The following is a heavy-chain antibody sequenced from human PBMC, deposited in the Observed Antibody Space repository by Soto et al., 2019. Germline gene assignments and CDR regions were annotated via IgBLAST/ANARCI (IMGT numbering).Heavy chain of an antibody. V-gene: IGHV3-7*01. Sequence: EVQLVESGGGLVQPGGSLRLSCAASGFSFSSCWMGWVRQAPGRGLERVANIKADGSEKYYMDSVRGRFTISRDNAKNSLYLQMTSLSVDDTALYYCARAGLPYAYDLWGQGTLVTVSS. CDR3: ARAGLPYAYDL. D-gene: IGHD2-21*01. CDR2: IKADGSEK. J-gene: IGHJ5*02. CDR1: GFSFSSCW.